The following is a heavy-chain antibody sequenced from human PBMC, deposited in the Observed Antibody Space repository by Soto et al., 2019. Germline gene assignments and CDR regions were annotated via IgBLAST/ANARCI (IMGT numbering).Heavy chain of an antibody. Sequence: PVESLKISCKGSGYSFTRYWISWVRQMPGKGLEWMGRIDPSDSYTNYSPSFQGHVTISADKSISTAYLQWSSLKASDTAMYYCASPSSTSAYYYGMDVWGQGTTVTVSS. J-gene: IGHJ6*02. D-gene: IGHD2-2*01. CDR3: ASPSSTSAYYYGMDV. CDR2: IDPSDSYT. CDR1: GYSFTRYW. V-gene: IGHV5-10-1*01.